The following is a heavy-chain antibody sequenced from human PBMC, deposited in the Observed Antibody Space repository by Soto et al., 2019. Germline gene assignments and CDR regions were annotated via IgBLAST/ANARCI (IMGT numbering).Heavy chain of an antibody. J-gene: IGHJ4*02. CDR2: INHSGST. Sequence: PSETLSLTCAVYGGSLSGYYWSWIRQPPGKGLEWIGEINHSGSTNYNPSLKNRVTISVDTSKNQFSLKLSSVTAADTAVYYCGREAGDTAMEYFDYWGKGTLDPV. CDR1: GGSLSGYY. D-gene: IGHD5-18*01. V-gene: IGHV4-34*01. CDR3: GREAGDTAMEYFDY.